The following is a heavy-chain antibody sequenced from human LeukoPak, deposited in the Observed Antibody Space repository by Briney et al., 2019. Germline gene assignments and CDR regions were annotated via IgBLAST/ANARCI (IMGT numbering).Heavy chain of an antibody. CDR2: IYTSGST. Sequence: PSETLSLTCTVSGGSISSGSYYWSWIRQPAGKGLEWIGRIYTSGSTNYNPSLKSRVTISVDTSKNQFSLKLSSVTAADTAVYYCAREGLYYYDTHSHWYFDLWGRGTLVTVSS. D-gene: IGHD3-22*01. CDR3: AREGLYYYDTHSHWYFDL. CDR1: GGSISSGSYY. J-gene: IGHJ2*01. V-gene: IGHV4-61*02.